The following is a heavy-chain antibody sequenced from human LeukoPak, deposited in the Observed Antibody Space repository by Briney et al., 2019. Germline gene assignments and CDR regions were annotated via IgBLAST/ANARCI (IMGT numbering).Heavy chain of an antibody. CDR1: GFTFDDYA. CDR3: AKDRGGYSGY. V-gene: IGHV3-9*01. Sequence: GGSLRLSCAASGFTFDDYAMYWVRQAPGKGLEWVSGISWNSGSIGYADSVKGRFTISRDNAKNSLYLQMNSLRAEDTAVYYCAKDRGGYSGYWGQGTLVTVSS. CDR2: ISWNSGSI. J-gene: IGHJ4*02. D-gene: IGHD5-12*01.